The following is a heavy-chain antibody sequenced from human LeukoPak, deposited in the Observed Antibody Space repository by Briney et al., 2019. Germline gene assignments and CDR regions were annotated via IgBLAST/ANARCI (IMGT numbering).Heavy chain of an antibody. Sequence: PSETLSLTCTVSGGSISSGDYYWSWIRQPPGKGLEWIGYIYYSGSTYYNPSLKSRVTISVDTSKNQFSLKLSSVTAADTAVYYCARDTTRLGTTHAFDIWGQGTMVTVSS. CDR1: GGSISSGDYY. D-gene: IGHD1-26*01. CDR2: IYYSGST. CDR3: ARDTTRLGTTHAFDI. V-gene: IGHV4-30-4*01. J-gene: IGHJ3*02.